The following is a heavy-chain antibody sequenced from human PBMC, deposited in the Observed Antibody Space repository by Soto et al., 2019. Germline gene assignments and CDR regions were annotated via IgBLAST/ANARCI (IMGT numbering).Heavy chain of an antibody. J-gene: IGHJ4*02. CDR3: ARERGRERAGYSYGYYFDY. V-gene: IGHV4-31*03. CDR1: GGSISSGGYY. CDR2: IYYSGST. D-gene: IGHD5-18*01. Sequence: SETLSLTCTVSGGSISSGGYYWSWIRQHPGKGLEWIGYIYYSGSTYYNPSLKSRVTISVDTPKNQFSLKLSSVTAADTAVYYCARERGRERAGYSYGYYFDYWGQGTLVTVSS.